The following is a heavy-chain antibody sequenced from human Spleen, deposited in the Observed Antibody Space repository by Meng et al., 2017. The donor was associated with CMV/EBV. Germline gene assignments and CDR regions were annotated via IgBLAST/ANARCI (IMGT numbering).Heavy chain of an antibody. Sequence: QWRLQQSVPGLVKPSQTLSPTCTFSGGSISSGDYYWSWSRQPPGKGLEWSVDIYYSGSTYYNPSLKSRVTRSVDTSKNPFSLKLSSVTAADTAVYYCASGPRDFGVNKQYFDYWGQGTLVTVSS. CDR1: GGSISSGDYY. D-gene: IGHD3-3*01. CDR3: ASGPRDFGVNKQYFDY. V-gene: IGHV4-30-4*08. J-gene: IGHJ4*02. CDR2: IYYSGST.